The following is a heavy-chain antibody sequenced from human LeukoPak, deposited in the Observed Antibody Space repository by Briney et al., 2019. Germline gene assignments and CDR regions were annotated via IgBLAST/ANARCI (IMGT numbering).Heavy chain of an antibody. CDR2: VSITGNT. J-gene: IGHJ6*03. CDR3: AGVATDVGPLSLHYAYYYMDV. Sequence: SETLSLTCTVSGVSISNYYWSWIRQPAGEGLEWIGRVSITGNTNSSPSLKSRVTMSVDTSKNQFSLQLNSVTAADTAVYYCAGVATDVGPLSLHYAYYYMDVWGKGTTVTVSS. CDR1: GVSISNYY. V-gene: IGHV4-4*07. D-gene: IGHD3-10*02.